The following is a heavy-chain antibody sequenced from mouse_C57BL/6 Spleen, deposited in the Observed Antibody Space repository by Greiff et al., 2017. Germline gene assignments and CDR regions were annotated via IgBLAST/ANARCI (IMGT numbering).Heavy chain of an antibody. CDR1: GYTFTDYY. CDR2: INPNNGGT. CDR3: ARCDGNWYFDV. D-gene: IGHD2-1*01. V-gene: IGHV1-26*01. J-gene: IGHJ1*03. Sequence: VQLQQSGPELVKPGASVKISCKASGYTFTDYYMNWVKQSHGKSLEWIGDINPNNGGTSYNQKFKGKATLTVDKSSSTAYMELRSLTSEDSAVYYCARCDGNWYFDVWGTGTTVTVSS.